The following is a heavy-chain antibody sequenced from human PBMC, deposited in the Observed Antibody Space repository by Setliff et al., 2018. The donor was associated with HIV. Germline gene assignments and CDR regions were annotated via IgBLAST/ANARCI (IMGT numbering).Heavy chain of an antibody. Sequence: PSETLSLTCTVSGGSITRTPYYWGWIRQPPEKGLEWIGTIYHTGKTYYNSSLNSRVTIAVDTSKDQFSLNLSTVTAADTAVYYCGRVAGYCAPSRCYGYNAFDIWGPGTMVTVSS. V-gene: IGHV4-39*01. CDR3: GRVAGYCAPSRCYGYNAFDI. D-gene: IGHD2-15*01. CDR1: GGSITRTPYY. J-gene: IGHJ3*02. CDR2: IYHTGKT.